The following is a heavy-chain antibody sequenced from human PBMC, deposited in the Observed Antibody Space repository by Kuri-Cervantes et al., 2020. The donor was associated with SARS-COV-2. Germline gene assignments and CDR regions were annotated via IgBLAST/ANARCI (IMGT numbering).Heavy chain of an antibody. V-gene: IGHV3-23*01. CDR1: GFTFSSYG. CDR3: AKDPAQYDSSGYYYEGYFDY. Sequence: GESLKISCAASGFTFSSYGMHWVRQAPGKGLEWVSAISGSGGSTYYADSVKGRFTISRDNSKNTLYLQMNSLRAEDTAVYYCAKDPAQYDSSGYYYEGYFDYWGQGTLVTVSS. J-gene: IGHJ4*02. D-gene: IGHD3-22*01. CDR2: ISGSGGST.